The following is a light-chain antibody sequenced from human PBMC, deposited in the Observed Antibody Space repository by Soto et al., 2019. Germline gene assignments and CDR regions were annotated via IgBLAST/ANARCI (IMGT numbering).Light chain of an antibody. J-gene: IGKJ5*01. Sequence: EIGLTQSPATLSLSPGERATLSCRASQSVSSYLAWYQQKPGQGPRLLIYDASNRATGIPARFSGSGSGTDFTLTISSLEPEDFSVYYCQQRYNWPITFGQGTRLE. CDR2: DAS. CDR3: QQRYNWPIT. CDR1: QSVSSY. V-gene: IGKV3-11*01.